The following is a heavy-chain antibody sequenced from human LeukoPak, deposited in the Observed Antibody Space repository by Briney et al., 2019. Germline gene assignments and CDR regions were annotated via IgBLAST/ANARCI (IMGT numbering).Heavy chain of an antibody. V-gene: IGHV4-59*08. CDR2: ISYIGRT. J-gene: IGHJ6*02. Sequence: SETLSLTSTVSVGSTRTINWSCIWQPPGKGLESVGYISYIGRTNLKPTRQSRVTISVDISNNQFCLKLSSMTAADTAVYYCARQGLGGPSSIFYYYYYGVDVWGQGPTVTVSS. D-gene: IGHD6-6*01. CDR3: ARQGLGGPSSIFYYYYYGVDV. CDR1: VGSTRTIN.